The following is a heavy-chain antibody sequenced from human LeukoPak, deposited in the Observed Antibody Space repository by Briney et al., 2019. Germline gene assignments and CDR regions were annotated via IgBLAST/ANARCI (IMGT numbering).Heavy chain of an antibody. CDR2: ISSSSTNK. Sequence: GGSLRLSCAASGFSFSSSSMNWVRQAPGKGLEWVSSISSSSTNKCYADAVKGRFTISRDNAKNSLYLQMNSLRAEDTAVYYCATLLLVCEACHNDYWGQGTLVTVSS. V-gene: IGHV3-21*03. J-gene: IGHJ4*02. D-gene: IGHD3-10*01. CDR3: ATLLLVCEACHNDY. CDR1: GFSFSSSS.